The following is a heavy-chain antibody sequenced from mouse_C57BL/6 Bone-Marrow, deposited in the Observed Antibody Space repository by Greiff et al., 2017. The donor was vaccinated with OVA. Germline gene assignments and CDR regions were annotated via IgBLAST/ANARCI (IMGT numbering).Heavy chain of an antibody. CDR1: GFTFSDYG. J-gene: IGHJ1*03. Sequence: EVKLMESGGGLVQPGGSLSLSCAASGFTFSDYGMAWVRQAPRKGPEWVAFICNLAYSIYYADTVTGRFTISRKNAKNTLYLEMSSLRSEDTDMYDSARLTTRGNGDVGGTGTTVTVSS. CDR2: ICNLAYSI. CDR3: ARLTTRGNGDV. D-gene: IGHD5-5*01. V-gene: IGHV5-15*01.